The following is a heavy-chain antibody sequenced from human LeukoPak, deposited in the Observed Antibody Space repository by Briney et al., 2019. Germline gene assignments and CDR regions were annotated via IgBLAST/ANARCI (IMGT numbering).Heavy chain of an antibody. CDR2: ISYDGSNK. CDR3: AREKDTAMAFDY. D-gene: IGHD5-18*01. J-gene: IGHJ4*02. V-gene: IGHV3-30-3*01. Sequence: GGSLRLSCAASGFTFSSYATHWVRQAPGKGLEWVAVISYDGSNKYYADSVKGRFTISRDNSKNTLYLQMNSLRAEDTAVYYCAREKDTAMAFDYWGQGTLVTVSS. CDR1: GFTFSSYA.